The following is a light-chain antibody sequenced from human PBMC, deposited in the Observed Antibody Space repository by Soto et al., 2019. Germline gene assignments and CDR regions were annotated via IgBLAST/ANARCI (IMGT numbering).Light chain of an antibody. CDR2: RGS. V-gene: IGKV3D-20*01. CDR1: QTVDISS. Sequence: EIVLTQSPATLSLSPGERATLSCEASQTVDISSLAWYQQKPGLAPRLLIYRGSTRATSIPDRFTGSGSGTDFTLSISSLEPEDFAVYYCQAYGGSPDIFGQGTKLEIK. CDR3: QAYGGSPDI. J-gene: IGKJ2*01.